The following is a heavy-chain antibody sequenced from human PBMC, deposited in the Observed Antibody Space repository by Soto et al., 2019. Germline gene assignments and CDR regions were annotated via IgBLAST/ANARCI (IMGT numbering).Heavy chain of an antibody. CDR3: ARDLASGYYYYGMDV. Sequence: QVQLVESGGGVVQPGRSLRLSCAASGFTFSSYGMQWVRQAPGKGLEWVAVIWYDGSNKYYADSVKGRFTISRDNSKNTLYLQMNSLRAEDTAVYYCARDLASGYYYYGMDVWGQGTTVTVSS. J-gene: IGHJ6*02. V-gene: IGHV3-33*01. CDR2: IWYDGSNK. D-gene: IGHD3-10*01. CDR1: GFTFSSYG.